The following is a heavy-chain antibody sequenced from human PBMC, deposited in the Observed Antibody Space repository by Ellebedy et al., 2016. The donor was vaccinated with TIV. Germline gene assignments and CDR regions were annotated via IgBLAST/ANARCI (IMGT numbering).Heavy chain of an antibody. CDR3: ARGGCSSTSCYYWFNP. J-gene: IGHJ5*02. CDR2: MNPNSGNT. Sequence: ASVKVSCXASGGTFSSYAINWVRQATGQGLEWMGWMNPNSGNTGYAQKFQGRVTMTRNTSISTAYMELSSLKSEDTAVYYCARGGCSSTSCYYWFNPWGQGTLVTVSS. V-gene: IGHV1-8*02. CDR1: GGTFSSYA. D-gene: IGHD2-2*01.